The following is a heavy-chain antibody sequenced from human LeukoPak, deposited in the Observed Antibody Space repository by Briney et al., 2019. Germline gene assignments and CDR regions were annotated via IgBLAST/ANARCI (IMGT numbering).Heavy chain of an antibody. V-gene: IGHV3-23*01. CDR1: EFTFSSYA. J-gene: IGHJ4*02. D-gene: IGHD3-22*01. CDR3: AKYYYDSSGYYYGFDY. CDR2: ISGSGGST. Sequence: GGSLRLSCADSEFTFSSYAMRWVRQAPGKGLEWVSAISGSGGSTYYADSVKGRFTISRDNSKNTLYLQMNSLRAEDTAVYYCAKYYYDSSGYYYGFDYWGQGTLVTVSS.